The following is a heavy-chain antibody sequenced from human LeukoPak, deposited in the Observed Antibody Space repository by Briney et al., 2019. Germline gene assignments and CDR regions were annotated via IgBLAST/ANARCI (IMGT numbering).Heavy chain of an antibody. Sequence: ASVKVSCKASGYTFTRYDINGVRQATGQGLEWMGWMNPNSGNTGYAQKFQGRVAMTRNTSISTDYMELSSLRSEDPGVYYCARGVNRRYNNNWFDPWGQGTLVTVSS. CDR2: MNPNSGNT. CDR1: GYTFTRYD. V-gene: IGHV1-8*01. CDR3: ARGVNRRYNNNWFDP. D-gene: IGHD1-1*01. J-gene: IGHJ5*02.